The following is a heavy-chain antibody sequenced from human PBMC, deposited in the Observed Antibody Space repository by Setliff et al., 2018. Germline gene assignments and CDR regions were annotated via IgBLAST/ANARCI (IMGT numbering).Heavy chain of an antibody. J-gene: IGHJ5*02. CDR2: INQGGSDQ. CDR3: ARDVFDFRTGQAGP. Sequence: GGSLRLSCAASGFIFKNYIMAWVRQAPGKGLEWVANINQGGSDQFYVESVKGRFTISRDNAKNSLYLQMNGLRVEDTAVYYCARDVFDFRTGQAGPWGQGTLVTVS. V-gene: IGHV3-7*01. CDR1: GFIFKNYI. D-gene: IGHD3-3*01.